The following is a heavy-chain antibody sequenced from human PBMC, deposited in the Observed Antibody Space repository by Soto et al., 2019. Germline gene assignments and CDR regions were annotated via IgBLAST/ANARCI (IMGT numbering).Heavy chain of an antibody. Sequence: PGGSLRLSCAASGFTFSSYDMHWVRQATGKGLEWVSAIGTAGDTYYPGSVKGRFTISRENAKNSLYLQMNSLRAGDTAVYYCARSDYDFWSGYRSYGMDVWGQGTTVTVSS. V-gene: IGHV3-13*01. CDR1: GFTFSSYD. CDR2: IGTAGDT. CDR3: ARSDYDFWSGYRSYGMDV. J-gene: IGHJ6*02. D-gene: IGHD3-3*01.